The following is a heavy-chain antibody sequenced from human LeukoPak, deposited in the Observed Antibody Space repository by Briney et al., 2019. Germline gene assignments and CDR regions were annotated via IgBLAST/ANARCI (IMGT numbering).Heavy chain of an antibody. CDR2: ISYDGSNK. CDR3: ARLGSYYDMDV. D-gene: IGHD3-10*01. CDR1: GFTFSSYG. Sequence: GGSLRLSCAASGFTFSSYGMHWVRQAPGKGLEWVAVISYDGSNKYYADSVKGRFTISRGNSKNTLYLQMNSLRAEDTAVYYCARLGSYYDMDVWGPGTTVTVSS. J-gene: IGHJ6*02. V-gene: IGHV3-30*03.